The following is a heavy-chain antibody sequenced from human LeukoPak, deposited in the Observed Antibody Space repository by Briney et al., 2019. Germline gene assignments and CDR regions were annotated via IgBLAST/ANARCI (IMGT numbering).Heavy chain of an antibody. D-gene: IGHD2-2*01. CDR3: AKDNFRYCSSTSCYAFDI. V-gene: IGHV3-23*01. J-gene: IGHJ3*02. CDR2: ISGSDGPT. CDR1: GFTFSSYV. Sequence: GGSLRLSCAASGFTFSSYVMSWVRQAPGKGLEWVSVISGSDGPTSYADSVKGRFTISRDNSKNTLYLQMNSLRAEDTAVYYCAKDNFRYCSSTSCYAFDIWGQGTMVTVSS.